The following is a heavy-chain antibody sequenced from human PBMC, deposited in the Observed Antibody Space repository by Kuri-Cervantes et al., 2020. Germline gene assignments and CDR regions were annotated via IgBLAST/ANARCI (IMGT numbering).Heavy chain of an antibody. D-gene: IGHD2-2*01. CDR3: ARNLYCSSTSCYRDQGMDV. CDR1: GYTFTGYY. J-gene: IGHJ6*02. CDR2: INPNSGGT. Sequence: ASVKDSCKASGYTFTGYYMHWVRQAPGQGLEWMGWINPNSGGTNYAQKFQGRVTMTRDTSISTAYMELSRLRSDDTAVYYCARNLYCSSTSCYRDQGMDVWGQGTTVTVSS. V-gene: IGHV1-2*02.